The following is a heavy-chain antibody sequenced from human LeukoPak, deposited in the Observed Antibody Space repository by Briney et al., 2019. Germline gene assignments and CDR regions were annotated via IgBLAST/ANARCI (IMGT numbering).Heavy chain of an antibody. Sequence: PGGSLRLSCAASGFTFSSYGMSWVRQAPGKGLEWISGIKWNGGSTGYADSVKGRFTISRDNAKNSVYLHMNSLRDEDTALYHCARGSGSSWYFYLDFWGQGTLVTVSS. CDR3: ARGSGSSWYFYLDF. V-gene: IGHV3-20*01. CDR1: GFTFSSYG. D-gene: IGHD6-13*01. CDR2: IKWNGGST. J-gene: IGHJ4*02.